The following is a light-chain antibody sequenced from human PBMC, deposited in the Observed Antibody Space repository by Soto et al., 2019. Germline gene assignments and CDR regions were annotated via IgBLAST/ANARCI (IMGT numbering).Light chain of an antibody. CDR3: QQIYSAPLT. V-gene: IGKV1-39*01. CDR1: QTIATY. J-gene: IGKJ4*01. Sequence: DIEMTQSPSSLSVSVGDSVTINCRASQTIATYLNWYQQKPGKAPKLLIYDASSLQSGVPSRFSGSGSGTEFTLSISSLQPEDFATYFCQQIYSAPLTFGGGTKVDIK. CDR2: DAS.